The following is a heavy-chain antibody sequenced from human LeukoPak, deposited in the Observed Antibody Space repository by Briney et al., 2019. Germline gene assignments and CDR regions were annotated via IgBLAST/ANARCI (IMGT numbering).Heavy chain of an antibody. J-gene: IGHJ4*02. CDR3: AASGSGMATIALDY. CDR2: ISGSGGST. CDR1: GFTSSSYA. D-gene: IGHD5-24*01. V-gene: IGHV3-23*01. Sequence: TGGSLRLSCAASGFTSSSYAMSWVRQAPGKGLEWVSAISGSGGSTYYADSVKGRFTISRDNSKNTLYLQMNSLRAEDTAVYYCAASGSGMATIALDYWGQGTLVTVSS.